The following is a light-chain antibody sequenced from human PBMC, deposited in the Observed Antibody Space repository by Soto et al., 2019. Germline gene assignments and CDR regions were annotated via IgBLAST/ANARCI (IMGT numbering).Light chain of an antibody. J-gene: IGKJ2*01. CDR3: QQTNSFPHT. Sequence: DIQMTQSPSSVSASVGVRVTITCRASQGISSWLAWYQQKPGKAPNLLIYAASSLQSGVPARFSGSGSGTYYTLTISSLQPENFAPYYCQQTNSFPHTFGQGTKVDI. CDR2: AAS. CDR1: QGISSW. V-gene: IGKV1D-12*01.